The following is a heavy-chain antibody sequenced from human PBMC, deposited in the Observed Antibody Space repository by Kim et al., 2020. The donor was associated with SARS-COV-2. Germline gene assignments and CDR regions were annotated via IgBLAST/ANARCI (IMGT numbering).Heavy chain of an antibody. CDR3: ARSIAAAGNFDY. D-gene: IGHD6-13*01. J-gene: IGHJ4*02. CDR2: IYYSGST. CDR1: GGSISSYY. V-gene: IGHV4-59*01. Sequence: SETLSLTCTVSGGSISSYYWSWIRQPPGKGLEWIGYIYYSGSTNYNPSLKSRVTISVDTSKNQFSLKLSSVTAADTAVYYCARSIAAAGNFDYWGQGTLVTVSS.